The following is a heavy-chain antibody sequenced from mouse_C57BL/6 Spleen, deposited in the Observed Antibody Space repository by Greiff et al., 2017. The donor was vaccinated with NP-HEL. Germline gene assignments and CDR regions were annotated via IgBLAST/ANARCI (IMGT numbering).Heavy chain of an antibody. CDR3: AVYGSPLYYAMDY. V-gene: IGHV1-82*01. Sequence: VQRVESGPELVKPGASVKISCKASGYAFSSSWMNWVKQRPGKGLEWIGRIYPGDGDTNYNGKFKGKATLTADKSSSTAYMQLSSLTSEDSAVYFCAVYGSPLYYAMDYWGQGTSVTVSS. CDR2: IYPGDGDT. J-gene: IGHJ4*01. CDR1: GYAFSSSW. D-gene: IGHD1-1*01.